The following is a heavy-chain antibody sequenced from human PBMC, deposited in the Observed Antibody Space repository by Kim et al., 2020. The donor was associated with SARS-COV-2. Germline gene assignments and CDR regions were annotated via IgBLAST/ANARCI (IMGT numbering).Heavy chain of an antibody. V-gene: IGHV4-39*07. D-gene: IGHD3-22*01. J-gene: IGHJ4*02. CDR1: GGSISSSSYY. CDR2: IYYSGST. Sequence: SETLSPTCTVSGGSISSSSYYWGWIRQPPGKGLEWIGSIYYSGSTYYNPSLKSRVTISVDTSKNQFSLKLSSVTAADTAVYYCARDRYPTNYYDSSGYTYWGQGTLVTVSS. CDR3: ARDRYPTNYYDSSGYTY.